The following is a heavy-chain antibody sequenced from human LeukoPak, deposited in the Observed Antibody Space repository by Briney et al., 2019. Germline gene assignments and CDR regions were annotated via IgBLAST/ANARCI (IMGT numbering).Heavy chain of an antibody. CDR1: GGSIGSYY. D-gene: IGHD3-22*01. Sequence: SETLSLTCTVSGGSIGSYYWSWIRQPPGKGLEWIGYIYDSGSTNYNPSLKSRVTISVDTSKNQFSLKLSSVTAADTAVYYCACLTTADAFDIRGQGTMVTVSS. CDR2: IYDSGST. V-gene: IGHV4-59*01. CDR3: ACLTTADAFDI. J-gene: IGHJ3*02.